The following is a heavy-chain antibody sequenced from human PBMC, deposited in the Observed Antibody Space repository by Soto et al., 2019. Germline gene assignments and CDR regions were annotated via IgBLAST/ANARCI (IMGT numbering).Heavy chain of an antibody. J-gene: IGHJ6*02. Sequence: ASVKVSCKASGYTFTSYAMHWVRQAPGQRLEWMGWINAGNGNTKYSRKFQGRVTITRDTSASTAYMELSSLRSEDTAVYYCARGPFQYYYYGMDVWGQGTTVTVSS. CDR3: ARGPFQYYYYGMDV. CDR2: INAGNGNT. V-gene: IGHV1-3*01. CDR1: GYTFTSYA.